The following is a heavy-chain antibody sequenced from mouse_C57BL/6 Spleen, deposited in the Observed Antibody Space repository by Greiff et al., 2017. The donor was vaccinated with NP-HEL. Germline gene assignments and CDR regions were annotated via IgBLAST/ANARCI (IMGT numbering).Heavy chain of an antibody. CDR2: IDPETGGT. D-gene: IGHD1-1*01. CDR3: TRADYYGSSYDAMDY. V-gene: IGHV1-15*01. Sequence: QVQLKESGAELVRPGASVTLSRKASGYTFTDYEMHWGKQTPVHGLEWIGAIDPETGGTAYNQKFKGKAILTADKSSSTAYMELRILTSEDSAVYYCTRADYYGSSYDAMDYWGQGTSVTVSS. CDR1: GYTFTDYE. J-gene: IGHJ4*01.